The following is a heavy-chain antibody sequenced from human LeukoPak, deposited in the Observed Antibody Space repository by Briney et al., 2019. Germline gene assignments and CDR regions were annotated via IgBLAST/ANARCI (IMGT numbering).Heavy chain of an antibody. D-gene: IGHD2-2*01. CDR3: ARGGYCSSTSCFSWFDP. CDR1: GGTFSSYA. Sequence: SVKVSCKASGGTFSSYAIGWVRQAPGQGLEWMGGIIPIFGTANYAQKFQGRVTITADESTSTAYMELSSLRSEDTAVYYCARGGYCSSTSCFSWFDPWGQGTLVTVSS. CDR2: IIPIFGTA. V-gene: IGHV1-69*13. J-gene: IGHJ5*02.